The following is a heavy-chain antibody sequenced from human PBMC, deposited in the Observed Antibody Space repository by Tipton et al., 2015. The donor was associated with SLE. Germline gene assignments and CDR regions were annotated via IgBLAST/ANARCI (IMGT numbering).Heavy chain of an antibody. V-gene: IGHV4-59*08. CDR1: GDSIRRHF. J-gene: IGHJ3*02. CDR2: IFYSGRT. CDR3: ARVVRYFDWPYAFDI. D-gene: IGHD3-9*01. Sequence: TLSLTCTVSGDSIRRHFWSWIRQPPGKGLEWIGNIFYSGRTDYNPSLKSRVTISVDTSKNQFSLKLSSVTAADTAVYYCARVVRYFDWPYAFDIWGQGTMVTVSS.